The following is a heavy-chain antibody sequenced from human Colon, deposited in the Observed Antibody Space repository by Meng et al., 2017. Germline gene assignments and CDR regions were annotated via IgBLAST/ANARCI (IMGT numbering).Heavy chain of an antibody. V-gene: IGHV4-31*08. J-gene: IGHJ4*02. Sequence: QVQLQESGPGLVKPSQTLSLTCTVSGGSISSGGYYWSWIRQHPGKGLVWIGYIYYSGSTYYNPSLKSRISMSVDMSKNQFSLKVNSVTAADTAIYYCVISSHNWGQGTLVTVSS. CDR3: VISSHN. CDR1: GGSISSGGYY. CDR2: IYYSGST. D-gene: IGHD3-3*02.